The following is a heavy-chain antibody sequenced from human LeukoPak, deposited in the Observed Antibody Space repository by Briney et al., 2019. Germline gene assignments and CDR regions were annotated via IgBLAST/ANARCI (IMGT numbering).Heavy chain of an antibody. Sequence: QPGRSLRLSCAASGFTFDDYAMHWVRQAPGKGLEWVSGISWNSGSIGYADSVKGRFTISRDNAKNSLYLQMNSLRAEDTALYYCAKDTGGPSHRRSRVYYYYYGMDVWGQGTTVTVSS. D-gene: IGHD7-27*01. CDR1: GFTFDDYA. J-gene: IGHJ6*02. CDR3: AKDTGGPSHRRSRVYYYYYGMDV. V-gene: IGHV3-9*01. CDR2: ISWNSGSI.